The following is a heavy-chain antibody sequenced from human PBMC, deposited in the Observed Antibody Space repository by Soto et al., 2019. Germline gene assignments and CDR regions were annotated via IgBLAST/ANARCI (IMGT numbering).Heavy chain of an antibody. CDR3: AKDSCSSASCSFDI. J-gene: IGHJ3*02. CDR2: ISWNSGSI. CDR1: GFTFDDYA. Sequence: GGSLRLSCAASGFTFDDYAMHWVRQAPGKGLEWVSGISWNSGSIGYADSVKGRFTISRDNAKNSLYLQMNSLRAEDTAFYYCAKDSCSSASCSFDIWGQGTMVTVSS. D-gene: IGHD2-2*01. V-gene: IGHV3-9*01.